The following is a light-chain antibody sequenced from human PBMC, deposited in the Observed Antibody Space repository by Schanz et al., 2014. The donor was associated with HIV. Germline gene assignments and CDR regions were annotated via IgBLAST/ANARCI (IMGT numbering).Light chain of an antibody. V-gene: IGKV3D-15*01. CDR2: DAS. J-gene: IGKJ3*01. Sequence: EIVLTQSPVILSLSPGERATLSCRASQSVSSYLAWYQQKPGQAPRLLIYDASNRATGIPARFSGSGSGTEFTLIISSLQSEDFAVYSCQQYNNWPPTFGPGTKVDIK. CDR3: QQYNNWPPT. CDR1: QSVSSY.